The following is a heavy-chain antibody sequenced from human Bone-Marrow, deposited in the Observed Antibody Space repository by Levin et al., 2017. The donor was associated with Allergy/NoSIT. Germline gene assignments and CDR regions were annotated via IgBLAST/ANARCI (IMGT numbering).Heavy chain of an antibody. CDR2: INPNSGGT. CDR3: AKPPGGYCSSTSCFHDPNWFDP. D-gene: IGHD2-2*01. Sequence: GESLKISCKASGYTFTGYYMHWVRQAPGQGLEWMGRINPNSGGTNYAQKFQGRVTMTRDTSISTAYMEMSRLRSDDTAVYYCAKPPGGYCSSTSCFHDPNWFDPWGQGTLVTVSS. V-gene: IGHV1-2*06. J-gene: IGHJ5*02. CDR1: GYTFTGYY.